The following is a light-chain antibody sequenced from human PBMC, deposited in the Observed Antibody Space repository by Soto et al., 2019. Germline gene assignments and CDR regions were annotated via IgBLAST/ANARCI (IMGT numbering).Light chain of an antibody. CDR2: ATS. CDR3: QKYNWPPFT. CDR1: QGISNY. Sequence: DIQMTQSPSSLAASVGDRVTTSCRASQGISNYLAWYQQKPGKAPKLLIYATSTLQSGVSSRFTGSGSGTDFTLTISSLQPEDVATYYCQKYNWPPFTFGPGTKVDI. J-gene: IGKJ3*01. V-gene: IGKV1-27*01.